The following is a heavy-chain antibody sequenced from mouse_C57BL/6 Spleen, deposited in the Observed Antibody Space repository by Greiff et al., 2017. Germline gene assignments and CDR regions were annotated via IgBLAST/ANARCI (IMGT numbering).Heavy chain of an antibody. CDR3: ARSRDGYSFAY. CDR2: IDPSDSET. J-gene: IGHJ3*01. V-gene: IGHV1-52*01. Sequence: QVQLQQPGAELVRPGSSVKLSCKASGYTFTSYWMHWVKQRPIQGLEWIGNIDPSDSETHYNQKFKDKATLTVDKSSSTAYMQRSSLTSEDSAVYCCARSRDGYSFAYWGQGTLVTVSA. CDR1: GYTFTSYW. D-gene: IGHD2-3*01.